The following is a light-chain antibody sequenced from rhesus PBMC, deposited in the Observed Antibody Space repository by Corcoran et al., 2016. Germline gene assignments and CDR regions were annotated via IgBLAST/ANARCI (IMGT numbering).Light chain of an antibody. CDR3: MQSTKDPYS. CDR2: KVT. J-gene: IGKJ2*01. CDR1: QSLLHSNGNTY. Sequence: DIVMTQTPLSLPVTPGEPASISCRSSQSLLHSNGNTYLYWYLQQPGHSPPLLIFKVTNRESGVPDRCRGSGSGTDCTLKISRVETEDVGVYYCMQSTKDPYSFGQGTKVEIK. V-gene: IGKV2S3*01.